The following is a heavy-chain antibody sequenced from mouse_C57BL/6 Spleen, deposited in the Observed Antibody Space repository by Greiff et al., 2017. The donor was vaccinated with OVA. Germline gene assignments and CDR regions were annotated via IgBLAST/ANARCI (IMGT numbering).Heavy chain of an antibody. Sequence: QVQLKQSGAELVRPGASVTLSCKASGYTFTDYEMHWVKQTPVHGLEWIGAIDPETGGTAYNQKFKGKAILTADKSSSTAYMELRSLTSEDSAVYSCTSGYYYGSRVGYFDVWGTGTTVTVSS. D-gene: IGHD1-1*01. CDR2: IDPETGGT. V-gene: IGHV1-15*01. CDR1: GYTFTDYE. CDR3: TSGYYYGSRVGYFDV. J-gene: IGHJ1*03.